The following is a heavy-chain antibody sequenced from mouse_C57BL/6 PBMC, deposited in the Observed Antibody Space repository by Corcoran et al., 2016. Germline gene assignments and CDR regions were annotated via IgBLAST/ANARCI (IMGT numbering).Heavy chain of an antibody. D-gene: IGHD2-5*01. CDR1: WYTFTTYG. CDR3: ARREYSNSVDY. J-gene: IGHJ4*01. Sequence: QIQLVQSGPELKKPGETVKISCKASWYTFTTYGMSWVKQAPGKGLKWMGWINTYSGVPTYADDFKGRFAFSLETSASTAYLQINNLKNEDTATYFCARREYSNSVDYWGQGSSVTVSS. CDR2: INTYSGVP. V-gene: IGHV9-3*01.